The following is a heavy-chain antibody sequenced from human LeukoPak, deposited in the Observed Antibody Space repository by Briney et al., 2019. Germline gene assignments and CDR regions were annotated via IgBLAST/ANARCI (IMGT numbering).Heavy chain of an antibody. CDR3: ARQGITIFGPFDP. Sequence: PSETLSLTCTVSGGSISSSSYYWGWIRQPLGKGLEWIGSIYYSGSTYYTPSLKSRVTISVDTSKNQFSLKLSSVTAADTAVYYCARQGITIFGPFDPWGQGTLVTVSS. CDR1: GGSISSSSYY. CDR2: IYYSGST. D-gene: IGHD3-3*01. J-gene: IGHJ5*02. V-gene: IGHV4-39*01.